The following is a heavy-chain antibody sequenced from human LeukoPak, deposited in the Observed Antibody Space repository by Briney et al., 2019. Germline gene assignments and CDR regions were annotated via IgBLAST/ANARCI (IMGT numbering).Heavy chain of an antibody. CDR3: ASRIGEPLVGNAFDI. CDR1: GGTFSSYA. V-gene: IGHV1-69*04. J-gene: IGHJ3*02. D-gene: IGHD3-10*01. CDR2: IIPILGIA. Sequence: ASVKVSCKASGGTFSSYAISWVRQAPGQGLEWMGRIIPILGIANYAQKFQGRVTITADKSTSTAYMELSSLRSEDTAVYYCASRIGEPLVGNAFDIWGQGTMVTVSS.